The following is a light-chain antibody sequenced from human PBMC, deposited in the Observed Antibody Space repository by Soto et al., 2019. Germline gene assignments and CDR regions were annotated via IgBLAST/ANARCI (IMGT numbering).Light chain of an antibody. CDR3: ISYTSSVPLV. J-gene: IGLJ2*01. CDR2: EVS. Sequence: QSALTQPASVSGSPGQSITISCTGTNSDVGGYNYVSWYQQHPGKAPKLIVYEVSNRPSGVSDRFSGSKSGNTASLTISGLQAEDEAVYYCISYTSSVPLVFGGGTKVTVL. V-gene: IGLV2-14*01. CDR1: NSDVGGYNY.